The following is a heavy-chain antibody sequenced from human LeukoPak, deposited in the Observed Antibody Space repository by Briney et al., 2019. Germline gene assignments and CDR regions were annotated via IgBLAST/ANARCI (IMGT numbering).Heavy chain of an antibody. D-gene: IGHD5-18*01. CDR1: GFTFSSYG. V-gene: IGHV3-33*01. Sequence: PGRSLRLSCAASGFTFSSYGMHWVRQAPGKGLEWVAVIWYDGSNKYYADSVKGRFTISRDNSKNTLYLQMNSLRAEDTAVYYCARDGLPADTAMALDYWGQGTLVTVSS. J-gene: IGHJ4*02. CDR3: ARDGLPADTAMALDY. CDR2: IWYDGSNK.